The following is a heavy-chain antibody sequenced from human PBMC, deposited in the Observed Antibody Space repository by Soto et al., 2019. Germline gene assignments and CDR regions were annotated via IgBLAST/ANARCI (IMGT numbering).Heavy chain of an antibody. Sequence: KASETLSLTCTVSGGSISSSSYYWGWIRQPPGKGLEWIGSIYYSGSTYYNPSLKSRVTISVDTSKNQFSLKLSSVTAADTAVYWLRGSGSYLRLSWFDPLGQGTLVT. J-gene: IGHJ5*02. D-gene: IGHD3-10*01. CDR1: GGSISSSSYY. CDR2: IYYSGST. V-gene: IGHV4-39*01. CDR3: RGSGSYLRLSWFDP.